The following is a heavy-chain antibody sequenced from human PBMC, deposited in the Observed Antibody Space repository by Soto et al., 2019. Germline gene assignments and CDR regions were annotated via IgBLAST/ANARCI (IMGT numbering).Heavy chain of an antibody. D-gene: IGHD1-7*01. CDR2: ITGRGDRT. Sequence: EVQLLESGGGLVQPGGSLRLSCAASGFTFSSYAMSWVRQAPGKGLEWVSSITGRGDRTYHADSVKGRFTIFRDNSKNTMWLQMDSLRAEDTAMYYCAKEAGKVAGTTFYNWGQGTLVTVSS. CDR1: GFTFSSYA. V-gene: IGHV3-23*01. CDR3: AKEAGKVAGTTFYN. J-gene: IGHJ4*02.